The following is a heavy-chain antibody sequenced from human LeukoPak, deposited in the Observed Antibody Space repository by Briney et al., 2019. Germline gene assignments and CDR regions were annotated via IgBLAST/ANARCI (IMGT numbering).Heavy chain of an antibody. CDR3: ARDSLGTSSGWFDP. Sequence: PGGSLRLSCPASGFTFSSYGMHWVRQAPGKGLEWVAVIWSDGSNKYYADSVKGRFTISRDNSKNTLFLQMNSLRTEDTAVYYCARDSLGTSSGWFDPWGQGTLVTVSS. CDR2: IWSDGSNK. V-gene: IGHV3-33*01. D-gene: IGHD6-19*01. J-gene: IGHJ5*02. CDR1: GFTFSSYG.